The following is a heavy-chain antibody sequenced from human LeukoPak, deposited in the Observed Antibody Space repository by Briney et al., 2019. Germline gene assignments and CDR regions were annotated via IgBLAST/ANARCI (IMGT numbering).Heavy chain of an antibody. CDR3: ARLSTFSSSWVDY. D-gene: IGHD2-2*01. Sequence: GDSLKISCKGSGYTFTNYWIGWVRQMPGKGLEWMGIVHPGDSDTRYIPSFRGQVTISADKSISTTYLQWSSMKASDTAMYYCARLSTFSSSWVDYWGQGTLVTVST. V-gene: IGHV5-51*01. J-gene: IGHJ4*02. CDR2: VHPGDSDT. CDR1: GYTFTNYW.